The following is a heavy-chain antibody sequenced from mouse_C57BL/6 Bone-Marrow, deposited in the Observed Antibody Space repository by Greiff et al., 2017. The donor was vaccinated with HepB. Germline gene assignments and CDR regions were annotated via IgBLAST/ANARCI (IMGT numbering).Heavy chain of an antibody. V-gene: IGHV1-76*01. J-gene: IGHJ2*01. Sequence: VQLVESGAELVRPGASVKLSCKASGYTFTDYYINWVKQRPGQGLEWIARIYPGSGNTYYNEKFKGKATLTAEKSSSTAYMQLSSLTSEDSAVYFCARTEAYYRFDYWGQGTTLTVSS. CDR3: ARTEAYYRFDY. D-gene: IGHD2-14*01. CDR2: IYPGSGNT. CDR1: GYTFTDYY.